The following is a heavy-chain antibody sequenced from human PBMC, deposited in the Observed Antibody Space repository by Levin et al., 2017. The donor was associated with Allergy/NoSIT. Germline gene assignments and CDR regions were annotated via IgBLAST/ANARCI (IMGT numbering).Heavy chain of an antibody. J-gene: IGHJ2*01. D-gene: IGHD6-19*01. CDR3: ARAMKQWLSEPNWYFDL. Sequence: PGGSLRLSCAASGFTFSSYDMHWVRQATGKGLEWVSAIGTAGDTYYPGSVKGRFTISRENAKNSLYLQMNSLRAGDTAVYYCARAMKQWLSEPNWYFDLWGRGTLVTVSS. CDR1: GFTFSSYD. CDR2: IGTAGDT. V-gene: IGHV3-13*01.